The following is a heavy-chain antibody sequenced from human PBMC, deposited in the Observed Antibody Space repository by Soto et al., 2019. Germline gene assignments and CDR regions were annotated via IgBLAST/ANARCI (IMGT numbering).Heavy chain of an antibody. V-gene: IGHV4-34*01. CDR1: GGSFSGYY. Sequence: SETLSLTCAVYGGSFSGYYWSWIRQPPGKGLEWIGEINHSGSTNYNPSLKSRVTISVDTSKNQFSLKLSSVTAADTAVYYCARGGKSTSTSYYYGSGSYYSNWFDPWGQGTLVTVSS. D-gene: IGHD3-10*01. J-gene: IGHJ5*02. CDR3: ARGGKSTSTSYYYGSGSYYSNWFDP. CDR2: INHSGST.